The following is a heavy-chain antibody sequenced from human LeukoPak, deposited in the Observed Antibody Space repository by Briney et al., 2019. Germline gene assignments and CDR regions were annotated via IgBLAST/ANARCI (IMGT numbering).Heavy chain of an antibody. Sequence: PGGSLRLSCEVSGFTFSNFEMAWVRQGPGMGLEWLAYINDDGNIIRYADTVRGRFTISRDSVKKSGFLQMNSLRVDDTAIYYCAGGPQFSGSHGFWGQGTLVTVSS. CDR1: GFTFSNFE. J-gene: IGHJ4*02. CDR2: INDDGNII. D-gene: IGHD1-26*01. V-gene: IGHV3-48*03. CDR3: AGGPQFSGSHGF.